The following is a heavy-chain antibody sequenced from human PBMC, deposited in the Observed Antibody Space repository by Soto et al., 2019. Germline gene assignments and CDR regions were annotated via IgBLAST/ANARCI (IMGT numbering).Heavy chain of an antibody. CDR3: AKGSSFEYSGSYLLI. D-gene: IGHD1-26*01. CDR2: ISGSGVNT. Sequence: GESLKISCAASGFTFSSDAMTWVRQAPGKGLECVSGISGSGVNTYYADSVKGRFTVSRDNSKNTLYLQMNSLRAADTAVYYCAKGSSFEYSGSYLLIWGQGTMVTVSS. J-gene: IGHJ3*02. CDR1: GFTFSSDA. V-gene: IGHV3-23*01.